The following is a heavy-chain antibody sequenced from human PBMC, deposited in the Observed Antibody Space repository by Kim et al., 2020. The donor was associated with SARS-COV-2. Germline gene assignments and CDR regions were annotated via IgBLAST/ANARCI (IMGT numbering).Heavy chain of an antibody. V-gene: IGHV4-39*01. CDR2: IYYSGST. Sequence: SETLSLTCTVSGGSISSSSYYWGWIRQPPGKGLEWIGSIYYSGSTYYNPSLKSRVTISVDTSKNQFSLKLSSVTAADTAVYYCARGLSSGSYLSYYYYYGMDVWGQGTTVTVSS. D-gene: IGHD3-10*01. J-gene: IGHJ6*02. CDR3: ARGLSSGSYLSYYYYYGMDV. CDR1: GGSISSSSYY.